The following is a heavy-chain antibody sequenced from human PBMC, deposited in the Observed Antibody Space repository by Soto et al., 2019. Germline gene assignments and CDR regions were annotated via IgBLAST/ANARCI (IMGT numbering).Heavy chain of an antibody. D-gene: IGHD6-19*01. CDR2: ISSSSSYI. J-gene: IGHJ4*02. V-gene: IGHV3-21*01. CDR1: GFTFSSYS. CDR3: ARENGGSGWYINYFDY. Sequence: GGSLRLSCAASGFTFSSYSMNWVRQAPGKGLEWVSSISSSSSYIYCADSVKGRFTISRDNAKNSLYLQMNSLRAEDTAVYYCARENGGSGWYINYFDYWGQGTLVTVSS.